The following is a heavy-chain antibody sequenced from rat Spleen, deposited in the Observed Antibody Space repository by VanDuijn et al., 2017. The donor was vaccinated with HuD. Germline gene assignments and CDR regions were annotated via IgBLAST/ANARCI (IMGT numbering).Heavy chain of an antibody. Sequence: QVQLKESGPGLVQPSQTLSLTCTVSGFSLFSYSVNWVRRPPGKDLEWIAAISSGGNTYYNSGFQSRLSISRDTSKNQVFLKMNSLQTEDTAIYFCTRGPPRDDGSYYYGYYFDYWGQGVMVTVSS. J-gene: IGHJ2*01. CDR1: GFSLFSYS. CDR2: ISSGGNT. CDR3: TRGPPRDDGSYYYGYYFDY. D-gene: IGHD1-12*02. V-gene: IGHV2-6*01.